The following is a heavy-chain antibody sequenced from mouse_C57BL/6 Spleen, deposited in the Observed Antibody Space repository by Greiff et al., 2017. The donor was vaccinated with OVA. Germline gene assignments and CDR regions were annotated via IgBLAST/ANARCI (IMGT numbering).Heavy chain of an antibody. Sequence: VQLQESGAELVRPGASVTLSCKASGYTFTDYEMHWVKQTPVHGLEWIGAIDPETGGTAYNQKFKGKAILTADKSSSTAYMELRSLTSEDSAVYYCTSSPLITTAPMDYWGQGTSVTVSS. CDR1: GYTFTDYE. D-gene: IGHD1-1*01. CDR2: IDPETGGT. V-gene: IGHV1-15*01. CDR3: TSSPLITTAPMDY. J-gene: IGHJ4*01.